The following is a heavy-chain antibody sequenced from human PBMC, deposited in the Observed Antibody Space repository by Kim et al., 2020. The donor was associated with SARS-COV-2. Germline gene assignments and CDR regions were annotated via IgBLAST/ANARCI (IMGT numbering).Heavy chain of an antibody. CDR3: ATSPRGFAAGRDYYGMDV. CDR1: GGSISSGGYY. V-gene: IGHV4-31*03. Sequence: SETLSLTCTVSGGSISSGGYYWTWIRRHPGKGLEWIGYSYYSGSTYYNPSLKSRVTISVDTSKNQFSLKLSSVTAADTAVYYCATSPRGFAAGRDYYGMDVWGQGTTVTVSS. D-gene: IGHD6-25*01. CDR2: SYYSGST. J-gene: IGHJ6*02.